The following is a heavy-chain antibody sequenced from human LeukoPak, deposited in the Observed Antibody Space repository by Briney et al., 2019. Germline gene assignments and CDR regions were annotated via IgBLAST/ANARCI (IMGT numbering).Heavy chain of an antibody. CDR2: ISVQQGNA. D-gene: IGHD5-12*01. V-gene: IGHV1-18*01. J-gene: IGHJ4*02. CDR1: GYTFTKYG. Sequence: AAVSVSYKGSGYTFTKYGMSWVRQARGEGLEGMGWISVQQGNAKYTQNLEGRATMTIDTSTTTAYMHLRSLRSADTAIYFCARSDLATITARPFEYWGQGTLVAVSS. CDR3: ARSDLATITARPFEY.